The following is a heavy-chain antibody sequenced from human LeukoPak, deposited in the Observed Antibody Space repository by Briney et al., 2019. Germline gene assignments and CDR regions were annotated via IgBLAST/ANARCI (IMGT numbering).Heavy chain of an antibody. V-gene: IGHV1-69*13. J-gene: IGHJ6*02. CDR3: ARALYYYDSSGYQLSGLSSPIYYYYGMDV. Sequence: GASVKVSCKASGGTFSSYAISWVRQAPGQGLEWMGGIIPIFGTANYAQKFQGRVTITADESTSTAYMELSSLRPEDTAVYYCARALYYYDSSGYQLSGLSSPIYYYYGMDVWGQGTTVTVSS. D-gene: IGHD3-22*01. CDR1: GGTFSSYA. CDR2: IIPIFGTA.